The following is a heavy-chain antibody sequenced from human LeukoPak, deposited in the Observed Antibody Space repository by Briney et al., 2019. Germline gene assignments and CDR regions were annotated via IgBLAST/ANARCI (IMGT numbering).Heavy chain of an antibody. CDR3: ASDYYDSSGYYHDY. D-gene: IGHD3-22*01. J-gene: IGHJ4*02. CDR2: INHSGST. V-gene: IGHV4-34*01. CDR1: GGSFSGYY. Sequence: PSETLSLTCAVYGGSFSGYYWSWIRQPPGKGLEWIGEINHSGSTNYNPSLKSRVTISVDTSKNQFSLKLSSVTAADAAVYYCASDYYDSSGYYHDYWGQGTLVTVSS.